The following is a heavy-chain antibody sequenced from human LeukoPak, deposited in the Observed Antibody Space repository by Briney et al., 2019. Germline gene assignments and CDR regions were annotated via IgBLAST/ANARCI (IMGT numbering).Heavy chain of an antibody. V-gene: IGHV4-59*08. CDR2: IYYSGST. J-gene: IGHJ4*02. D-gene: IGHD6-13*01. Sequence: ASETLSLTCAVYGGSFSGYCWSWIRQPPGKGLEWIGYIYYSGSTYYNPSLKSRVTISVDTSKNQFSLKLSSVTAADTAVYYCARGDLYSSSWYNWGQGTLVTVSS. CDR3: ARGDLYSSSWYN. CDR1: GGSFSGYC.